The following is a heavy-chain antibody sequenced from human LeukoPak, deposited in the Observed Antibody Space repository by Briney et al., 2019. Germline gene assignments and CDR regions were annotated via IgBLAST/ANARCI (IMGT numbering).Heavy chain of an antibody. CDR3: ARVLPLGGVIIGFDP. CDR2: IYYSGST. D-gene: IGHD3-10*01. J-gene: IGHJ5*02. Sequence: SETLSLTCTVSGGSISSSSHYWGWIRQPPGKGLEWIGSIYYSGSTYYNPSLKSRVTISVDTSKNQFSLKLSSVTAADTAVYYCARVLPLGGVIIGFDPWGQGTLVTVSS. CDR1: GGSISSSSHY. V-gene: IGHV4-39*07.